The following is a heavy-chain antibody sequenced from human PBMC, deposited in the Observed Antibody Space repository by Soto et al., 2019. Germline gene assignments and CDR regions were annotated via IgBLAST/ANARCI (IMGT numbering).Heavy chain of an antibody. V-gene: IGHV3-30*18. D-gene: IGHD6-19*01. CDR1: GFTFSSYG. Sequence: GGSLRLSCAASGFTFSSYGMHWVRQAPGKGLEWVAVISYDGSNKYYADSVKGRFTISRDNSKNTLYLQMNSLRAEDTAVYYCAKAHGIAVAGYFDYWGQGTLVTVSS. CDR3: AKAHGIAVAGYFDY. CDR2: ISYDGSNK. J-gene: IGHJ4*02.